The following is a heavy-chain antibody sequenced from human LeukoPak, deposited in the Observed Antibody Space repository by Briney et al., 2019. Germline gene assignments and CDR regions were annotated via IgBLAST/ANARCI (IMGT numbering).Heavy chain of an antibody. V-gene: IGHV4-61*02. CDR2: IYTSGST. J-gene: IGHJ6*02. D-gene: IGHD6-13*01. CDR3: AGSSSWHRRGYYYYGMDV. Sequence: TSSQTLSLTCTVSGGSISSGSYYWSWIRQPAGKGLEWIGRIYTSGSTNYNPSLKSRVTISVDTSKNQFSLKLSSVTAADTAVYYCAGSSSWHRRGYYYYGMDVWGQGTMVTVSS. CDR1: GGSISSGSYY.